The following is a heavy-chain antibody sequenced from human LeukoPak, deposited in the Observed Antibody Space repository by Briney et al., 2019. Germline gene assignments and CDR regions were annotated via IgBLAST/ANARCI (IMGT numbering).Heavy chain of an antibody. Sequence: GGSLRLSCAASGFTFSSYAMSWVRQAPGKGLEWVSAISGSGGSTYYADSVKGRFTISRDNSKNTLYLQINSLRAEDTAAYYCAKGIAAAGFDPWGQGTLVTVSS. CDR2: ISGSGGST. J-gene: IGHJ5*02. CDR3: AKGIAAAGFDP. D-gene: IGHD6-13*01. CDR1: GFTFSSYA. V-gene: IGHV3-23*01.